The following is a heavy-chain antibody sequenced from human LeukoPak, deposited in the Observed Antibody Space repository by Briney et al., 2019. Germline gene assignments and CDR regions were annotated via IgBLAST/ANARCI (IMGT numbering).Heavy chain of an antibody. V-gene: IGHV3-21*01. Sequence: PGGSLRLSCAASGFTFSSYSMNWVRQARGKGLEWVSSISSTSGYIDYAVSLKGRFTISRNNAENSLYLQMSSLRAEDTVVYYCASGSAALDYWGQGTLVTVSS. J-gene: IGHJ4*02. D-gene: IGHD6-25*01. CDR1: GFTFSSYS. CDR3: ASGSAALDY. CDR2: ISSTSGYI.